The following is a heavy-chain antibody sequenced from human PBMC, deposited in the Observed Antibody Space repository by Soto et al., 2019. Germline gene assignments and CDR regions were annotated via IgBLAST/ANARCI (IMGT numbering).Heavy chain of an antibody. Sequence: QVQLVQSGAEVKKPGSSVKVSCKASGGTSRSLSITWVRQAPGQALEWMGGITPLFGIPNYPQKFQGRLTITADKSTGTAYLELSSLRAEDTAVYYCARDTLSAGGWFDTWGRGTLVTVSS. CDR1: GGTSRSLS. CDR3: ARDTLSAGGWFDT. CDR2: ITPLFGIP. D-gene: IGHD2-15*01. J-gene: IGHJ5*02. V-gene: IGHV1-69*17.